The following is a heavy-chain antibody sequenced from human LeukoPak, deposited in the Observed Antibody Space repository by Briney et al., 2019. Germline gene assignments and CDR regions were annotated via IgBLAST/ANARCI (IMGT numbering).Heavy chain of an antibody. Sequence: PGGSLRLSCAASGFTFSNYSMNWVRQAPGKGREWVSYISSSSSTIYYTDSVKGRFTISRDNAKNSLYLQMNSLRAEDTAVYYCARDLDGSGSYSSLDYWGQGTLVTVSS. J-gene: IGHJ4*02. V-gene: IGHV3-48*01. CDR3: ARDLDGSGSYSSLDY. CDR2: ISSSSSTI. D-gene: IGHD3-10*01. CDR1: GFTFSNYS.